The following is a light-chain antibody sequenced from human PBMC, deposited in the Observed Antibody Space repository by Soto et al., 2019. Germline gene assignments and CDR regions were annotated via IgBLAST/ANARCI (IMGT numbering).Light chain of an antibody. Sequence: SPSFLSASVGDRVTITCRASQGISSYLAWYQQKPGKAPKLLIYAASTLQSGVPSRFSGSGSGTEFTLTISSLQPEDFATYYCQQLNSYPTWTFGQGTKVDIK. J-gene: IGKJ1*01. CDR1: QGISSY. CDR3: QQLNSYPTWT. V-gene: IGKV1-9*01. CDR2: AAS.